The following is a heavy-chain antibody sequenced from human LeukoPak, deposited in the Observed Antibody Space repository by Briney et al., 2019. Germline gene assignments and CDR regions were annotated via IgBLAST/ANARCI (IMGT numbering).Heavy chain of an antibody. CDR3: ARGSVLRYFDWLPINWFDP. V-gene: IGHV1-2*02. CDR2: INPNSGGT. J-gene: IGHJ5*02. D-gene: IGHD3-9*01. CDR1: GYTFTSYG. Sequence: ASVKVSCKASGYTFTSYGISWVRQAPGQGLEWMGWINPNSGGTNYAQKFQGRVTMTRDTSISTAYMELSRLRSDDTAVYYCARGSVLRYFDWLPINWFDPWGQGTLVTVSS.